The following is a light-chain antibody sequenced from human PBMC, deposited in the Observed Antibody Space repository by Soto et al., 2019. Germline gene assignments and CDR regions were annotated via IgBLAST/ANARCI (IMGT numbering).Light chain of an antibody. CDR2: MIS. V-gene: IGKV2-24*01. J-gene: IGKJ2*01. Sequence: DLVLTQTPLSSPVTLGQPASISCRSSQSLVHSDGNTYLTWLQQRPGQPPRLVIYMISNRFAGVPDRFSGSGSGTEFRLKISRVEAEDVGVYYGMQATQAYTFGQGTKLEIK. CDR1: QSLVHSDGNTY. CDR3: MQATQAYT.